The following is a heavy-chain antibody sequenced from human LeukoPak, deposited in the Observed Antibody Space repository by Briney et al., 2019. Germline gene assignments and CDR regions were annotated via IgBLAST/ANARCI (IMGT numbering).Heavy chain of an antibody. Sequence: PGGSLRLSCAASGFTFSSYCMHWVRQAPGKGLEWVAVISYDGSNKYYADSVKGRFTISRDNSKNTLYLQMNSLRAEDTAVYYCATLRGTYYYDSSGPPLDFDYWGQGTLVTVSS. CDR3: ATLRGTYYYDSSGPPLDFDY. J-gene: IGHJ4*02. D-gene: IGHD3-22*01. CDR1: GFTFSSYC. V-gene: IGHV3-30*03. CDR2: ISYDGSNK.